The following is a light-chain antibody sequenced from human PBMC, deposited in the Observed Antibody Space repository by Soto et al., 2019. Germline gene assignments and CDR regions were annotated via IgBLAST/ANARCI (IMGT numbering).Light chain of an antibody. CDR1: NSDVGGYNY. Sequence: QSALTQPPSASGSPGQSVTISCTGSNSDVGGYNYVSWLQQYPGKAPKLIIYEVTKRPSGVPDRFSGSKSGNTASLTVSGLHAEDYADYFCTSYAGSDHVNVFRTGTKVTVL. V-gene: IGLV2-8*01. CDR3: TSYAGSDHVNV. J-gene: IGLJ1*01. CDR2: EVT.